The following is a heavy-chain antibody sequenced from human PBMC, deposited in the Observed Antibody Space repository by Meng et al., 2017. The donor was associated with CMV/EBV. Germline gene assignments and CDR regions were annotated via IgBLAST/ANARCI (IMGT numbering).Heavy chain of an antibody. V-gene: IGHV4-34*01. CDR1: GGSFSGYY. CDR2: INHRGST. D-gene: IGHD6-13*01. Sequence: SETLSLTCAVYGGSFSGYYWSWIRQPPGKGLEWIGEINHRGSTNYNPSLKSRVTISVDTSKNQFSLKLSSVTAADTAVYYCARDRWVSSWGYYYGMDVWGQGTTVTVSS. CDR3: ARDRWVSSWGYYYGMDV. J-gene: IGHJ6*02.